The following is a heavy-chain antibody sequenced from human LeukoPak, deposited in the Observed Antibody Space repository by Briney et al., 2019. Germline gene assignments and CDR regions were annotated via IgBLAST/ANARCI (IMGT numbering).Heavy chain of an antibody. D-gene: IGHD4-17*01. CDR2: INHSGST. Sequence: SETLSLTCAVYGGSFSGYYWSWIRQPPGKGLEWIGEINHSGSTNYNPSLKSRVTISVDTSKNQFSLKLSSVTAADTAVYYCARDSPSDYGDYVDYWGQGTLVTVSS. J-gene: IGHJ4*02. CDR3: ARDSPSDYGDYVDY. V-gene: IGHV4-34*01. CDR1: GGSFSGYY.